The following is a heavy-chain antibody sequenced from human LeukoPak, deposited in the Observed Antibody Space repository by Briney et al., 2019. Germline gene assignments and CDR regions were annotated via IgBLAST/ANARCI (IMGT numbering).Heavy chain of an antibody. Sequence: GGSLRLSCAAPGFAFSTYDMHWVRQAPGKGLEWVAIISYDGSNEHYADSVKGRFTISRDTSKNTLYLQMNSLRAEDTAVFYCARGGEYCSSSSCRTRYYYYYMDVWGKGTTVTVSS. CDR3: ARGGEYCSSSSCRTRYYYYYMDV. V-gene: IGHV3-30*19. D-gene: IGHD2-2*01. CDR2: ISYDGSNE. CDR1: GFAFSTYD. J-gene: IGHJ6*03.